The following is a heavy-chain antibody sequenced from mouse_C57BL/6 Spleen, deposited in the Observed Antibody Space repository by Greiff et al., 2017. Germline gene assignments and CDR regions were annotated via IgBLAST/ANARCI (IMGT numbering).Heavy chain of an antibody. V-gene: IGHV3-6*01. CDR2: ISYDGSN. CDR1: GYSITSGYY. CDR3: SGVYAMDY. J-gene: IGHJ4*01. Sequence: ESGPGLVKPSQSLSLTCSVTGYSITSGYYWNWIRQFPGNKLEWRGYISYDGSNNYNPSLKNRNSITRDTSKNQFFLKLNSVTTEYTATYYCSGVYAMDYWGQGTSVTVSS.